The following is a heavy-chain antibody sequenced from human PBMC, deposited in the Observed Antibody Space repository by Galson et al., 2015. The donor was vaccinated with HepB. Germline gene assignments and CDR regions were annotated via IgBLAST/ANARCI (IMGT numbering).Heavy chain of an antibody. Sequence: SLRLSCAASGFTVSSNYMSWVRQAPGKGLEWVSVIYSGGSTYYADSVKGRFTISRHNSKNTLYLQMNSLRAEDTAVYYCARVGGEVDIVATMAFWFDPWGQGTLVTVSS. CDR3: ARVGGEVDIVATMAFWFDP. CDR2: IYSGGST. CDR1: GFTVSSNY. V-gene: IGHV3-53*04. D-gene: IGHD5-12*01. J-gene: IGHJ5*02.